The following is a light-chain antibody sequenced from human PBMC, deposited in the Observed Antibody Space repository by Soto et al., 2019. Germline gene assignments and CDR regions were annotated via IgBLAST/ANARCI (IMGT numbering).Light chain of an antibody. CDR2: WAS. Sequence: DIVMTQSPDSLAVSLGERATINCKSSKSVLYSSNNENGLAWYQQKPGQPPNLLIYWASTRQSGVPDRFNGSGSGTDFTLTISSLQAEDVAVYYCNQYYPAPWTFGQGTKVEIK. V-gene: IGKV4-1*01. J-gene: IGKJ1*01. CDR1: KSVLYSSNNENG. CDR3: NQYYPAPWT.